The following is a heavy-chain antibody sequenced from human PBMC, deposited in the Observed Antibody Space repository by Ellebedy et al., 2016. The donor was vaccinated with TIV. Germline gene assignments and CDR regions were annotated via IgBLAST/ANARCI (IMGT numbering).Heavy chain of an antibody. CDR2: IKIDGSIT. CDR1: GFTFSTYW. D-gene: IGHD2-2*01. Sequence: GESLKISCAASGFTFSTYWMHWVRQAPGKGLEWVSRIKIDGSITTYADSVKGRLTISRDNAKNTLYLQMNSLRADDTAVYYCARQGRGSSTPLDYWGQGTLVTVSS. CDR3: ARQGRGSSTPLDY. V-gene: IGHV3-74*01. J-gene: IGHJ4*02.